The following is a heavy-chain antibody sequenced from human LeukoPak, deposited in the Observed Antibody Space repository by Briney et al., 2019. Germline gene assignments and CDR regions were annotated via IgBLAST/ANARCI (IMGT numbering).Heavy chain of an antibody. J-gene: IGHJ3*02. CDR1: GYTFTSYG. Sequence: ASVKVSCKASGYTFTSYGISWVRQAPGQGLEWMGWISAYNGNTSYAQKLRGRVTMTTDTSTSTAYMELRSLRSDDTAVYYCARPRIAAAGAFDAFDIWGQGTMVTVSS. V-gene: IGHV1-18*04. CDR3: ARPRIAAAGAFDAFDI. D-gene: IGHD6-13*01. CDR2: ISAYNGNT.